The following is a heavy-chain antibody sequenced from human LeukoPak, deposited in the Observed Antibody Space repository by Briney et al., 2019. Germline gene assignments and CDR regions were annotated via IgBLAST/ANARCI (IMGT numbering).Heavy chain of an antibody. Sequence: GASVKVSCKASGGTFSSYAISWVRQAPGQGLEWMGRIIPILGIANYAQKFQGRVTITADRSTSTAYMELSSLRSEETAVYYCARASRVHMTTVTRGASMWYFDLWGRGTLVTVYS. V-gene: IGHV1-69*04. D-gene: IGHD4-17*01. CDR3: ARASRVHMTTVTRGASMWYFDL. CDR2: IIPILGIA. J-gene: IGHJ2*01. CDR1: GGTFSSYA.